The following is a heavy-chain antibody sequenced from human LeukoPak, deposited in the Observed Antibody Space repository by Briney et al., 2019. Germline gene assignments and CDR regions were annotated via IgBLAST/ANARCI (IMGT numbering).Heavy chain of an antibody. D-gene: IGHD6-19*01. CDR2: IYYSGST. CDR3: ARQDKVAGIIQPPRRRNWFDP. CDR1: GGSISSSSYY. Sequence: SEALSLTCTVSGGSISSSSYYWGWIRQPSGKGLEWIGSIYYSGSTYYNPSLKSRVTISVDTSKNQFSLKLSSVTAADTAVYYCARQDKVAGIIQPPRRRNWFDPWGQGTLVTVSS. V-gene: IGHV4-39*01. J-gene: IGHJ5*02.